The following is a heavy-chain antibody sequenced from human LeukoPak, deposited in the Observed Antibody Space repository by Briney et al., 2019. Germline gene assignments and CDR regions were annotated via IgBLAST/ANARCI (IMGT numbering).Heavy chain of an antibody. CDR1: GFTFGDYA. D-gene: IGHD4-17*01. V-gene: IGHV3-30*04. CDR3: ARAFSTTAFDY. CDR2: ISNDGSNS. J-gene: IGHJ4*02. Sequence: GGSLRLSCTASGFTFGDYAMNWVRQAPGKGLEWVAVISNDGSNSYYADSVKGRFTISRDNSKNTLYLQMNILRAEDTAVYYCARAFSTTAFDYWGQGTLVTVSS.